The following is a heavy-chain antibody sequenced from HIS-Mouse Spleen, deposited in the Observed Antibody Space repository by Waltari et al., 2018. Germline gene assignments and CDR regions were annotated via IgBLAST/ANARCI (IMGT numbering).Heavy chain of an antibody. CDR1: GGSFSGYY. CDR3: ARGRSPATVTIGYYFDY. Sequence: QVQLQQWGAGLLKPSETLSLTCAVYGGSFSGYYWSWIHQPPGKGLEWIGEINHSGSTNYNPSLKSRVTISVDTSKNQFSLKLSSVTAADTAVYYCARGRSPATVTIGYYFDYWGQGTLVTVSS. V-gene: IGHV4-34*01. D-gene: IGHD4-17*01. CDR2: INHSGST. J-gene: IGHJ4*02.